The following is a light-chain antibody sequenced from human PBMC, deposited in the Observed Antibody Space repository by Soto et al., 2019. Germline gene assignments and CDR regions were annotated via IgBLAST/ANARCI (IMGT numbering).Light chain of an antibody. CDR2: GAS. V-gene: IGKV3-11*01. CDR3: QHRTNWEYT. J-gene: IGKJ2*01. CDR1: QSVSSS. Sequence: EIALTQSPATLSLSPGERATLSCRASQSVSSSLAWYQQKPGQAPRLLIYGASKRAPGIPVRFSASGSGTDFTLTISSLEPEDFAVYSCQHRTNWEYTFGQGTKLEIK.